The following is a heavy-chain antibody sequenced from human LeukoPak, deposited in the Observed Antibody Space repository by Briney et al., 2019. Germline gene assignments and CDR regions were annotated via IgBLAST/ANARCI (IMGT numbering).Heavy chain of an antibody. V-gene: IGHV3-7*01. J-gene: IGHJ4*02. CDR1: GFTFSSYW. CDR2: INKDGHEN. Sequence: QPGGSLRLSCAASGFTFSSYWMSWVRQVAGKGLECVANINKDGHENHYVDSVKARFTISRDDVQNSLYLQMNSLRADDTAVYYCARGGRYYLGYWGQGTLVTVSS. CDR3: ARGGRYYLGY.